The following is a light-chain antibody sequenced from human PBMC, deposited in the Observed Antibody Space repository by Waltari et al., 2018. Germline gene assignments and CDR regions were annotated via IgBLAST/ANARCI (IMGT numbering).Light chain of an antibody. CDR3: QQCYGLPYT. Sequence: DIQMTQSPSSLSASVGDRVTITCRASQHIDKYVSLYQQKPGKAPDLLIPSASTLQSNVPSRFSGSGSGTEFTLIINSLQPEDFGTYFCQQCYGLPYTFGQGTKVEI. CDR2: SAS. CDR1: QHIDKY. J-gene: IGKJ2*01. V-gene: IGKV1-39*01.